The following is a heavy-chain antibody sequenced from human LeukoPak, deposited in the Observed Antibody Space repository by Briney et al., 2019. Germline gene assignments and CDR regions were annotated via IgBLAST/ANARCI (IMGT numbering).Heavy chain of an antibody. V-gene: IGHV1-2*02. J-gene: IGHJ4*02. CDR1: GYTFTFYY. D-gene: IGHD3-22*01. Sequence: GASVTVSFKTSGYTFTFYYMHWVRQAPGQGLEWMGWINPNSGDTNYAQKFQGRVTMTRDTSISTAYMELSRLISDDTAVYYCARDPGDSSGYLSQSDYWGQGTLVTVSS. CDR3: ARDPGDSSGYLSQSDY. CDR2: INPNSGDT.